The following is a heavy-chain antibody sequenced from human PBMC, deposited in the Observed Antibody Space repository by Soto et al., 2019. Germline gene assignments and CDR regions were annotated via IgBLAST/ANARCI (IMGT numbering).Heavy chain of an antibody. CDR1: GFTFSSYA. Sequence: QVQLVESGGGVVQPGRSLRLSCAASGFTFSSYAMHLFRQSPGKGLEWVAVISYDGSNKYYADSVKGRFTISRDNSKNTLYLQMNSLRAEDTAVYYCARDPHSNWNDGIWFDPWGQGTLVTVSS. D-gene: IGHD1-1*01. CDR2: ISYDGSNK. CDR3: ARDPHSNWNDGIWFDP. J-gene: IGHJ5*02. V-gene: IGHV3-30-3*01.